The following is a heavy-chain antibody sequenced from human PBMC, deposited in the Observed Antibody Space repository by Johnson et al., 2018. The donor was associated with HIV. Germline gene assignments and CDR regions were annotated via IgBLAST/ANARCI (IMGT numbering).Heavy chain of an antibody. CDR2: IWYDGSNK. D-gene: IGHD2-21*01. V-gene: IGHV3-33*06. J-gene: IGHJ3*02. Sequence: QVQLVESGGGVVQPGRSQRLSCAASGFTFSSYAMHWVRQAPGKGLEWVAVIWYDGSNKYYADSVKGRFTISRDNSKNTLYLQMNSLRAEDTAVYYCAKDRLLVETYDAFDIWGQGTMVTVSS. CDR3: AKDRLLVETYDAFDI. CDR1: GFTFSSYA.